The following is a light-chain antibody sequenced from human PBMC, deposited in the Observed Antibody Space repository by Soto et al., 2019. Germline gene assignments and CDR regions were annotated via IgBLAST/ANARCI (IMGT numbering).Light chain of an antibody. V-gene: IGKV3-20*01. Sequence: EIGLTQSPGTLSLSQGERATLSCRASQSVSSSYLAWYQQKPGQAPRLLIYGASSRATGIPDRFSGSGSGTYFTLTISRLEPEDFAVYYGQHYGSSPLVTFGQGTRLEIK. CDR3: QHYGSSPLVT. CDR1: QSVSSSY. J-gene: IGKJ5*01. CDR2: GAS.